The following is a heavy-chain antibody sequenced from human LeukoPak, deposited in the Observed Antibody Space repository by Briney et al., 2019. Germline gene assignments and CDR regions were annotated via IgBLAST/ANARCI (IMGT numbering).Heavy chain of an antibody. D-gene: IGHD6-13*01. Sequence: GGSLRLSCAASGFTFSSYEMNWVRQAPGKGLEWVSYISSSGSTIYYADSVKGRFTISRDNAKNSLYLQMNSLRAEDTAVYYCASSSSWGYYGMDAWGQGTTVTVSS. V-gene: IGHV3-48*03. J-gene: IGHJ6*02. CDR1: GFTFSSYE. CDR3: ASSSSWGYYGMDA. CDR2: ISSSGSTI.